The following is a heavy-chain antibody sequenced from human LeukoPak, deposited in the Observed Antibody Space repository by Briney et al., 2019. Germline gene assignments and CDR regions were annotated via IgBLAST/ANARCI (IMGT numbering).Heavy chain of an antibody. CDR2: MNPNSGNT. V-gene: IGHV1-8*01. D-gene: IGHD6-6*01. J-gene: IGHJ6*02. Sequence: GASVKVSCKASGYTFTSYDINWVRQATGQGLEWMGWMNPNSGNTGYAQKFQGGVTMTRNTSISTAYMELSSLRSEDTAVYYCARVRSIAGGYYYYGMDVWGQGTTVTVSS. CDR3: ARVRSIAGGYYYYGMDV. CDR1: GYTFTSYD.